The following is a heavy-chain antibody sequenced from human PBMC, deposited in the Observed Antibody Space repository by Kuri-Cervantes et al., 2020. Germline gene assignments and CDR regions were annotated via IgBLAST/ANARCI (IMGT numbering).Heavy chain of an antibody. V-gene: IGHV3-43D*04. Sequence: GGSLRLSCAASGFTFDDYAMHWVRQAPGKGLEWVSLISWDGGSTYYADSVKGRFTISRDNSKNTLYLQMNSLRAEDTAVYYCAKIDSTGDYWGQGTLVTVSS. CDR3: AKIDSTGDY. D-gene: IGHD3-22*01. J-gene: IGHJ4*02. CDR1: GFTFDDYA. CDR2: ISWDGGST.